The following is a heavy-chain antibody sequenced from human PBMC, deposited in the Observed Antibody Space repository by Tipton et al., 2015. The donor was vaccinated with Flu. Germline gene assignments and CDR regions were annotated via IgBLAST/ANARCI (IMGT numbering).Heavy chain of an antibody. Sequence: LRLSCTVSGGSISSSSYYWSWIRQPAGKGLEWIGRMYTSGSTNYNPSLKSQVTMSVDTSKNQFSLNLTSVTAADTAVYYCARSGSKGSGPDYWGQGTLVTVSS. V-gene: IGHV4-61*02. CDR3: ARSGSKGSGPDY. CDR1: GGSISSSSYY. J-gene: IGHJ4*02. D-gene: IGHD6-25*01. CDR2: MYTSGST.